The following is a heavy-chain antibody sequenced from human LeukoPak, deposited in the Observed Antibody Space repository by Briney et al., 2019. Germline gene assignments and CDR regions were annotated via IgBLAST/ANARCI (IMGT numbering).Heavy chain of an antibody. CDR1: GFTFSNYE. J-gene: IGHJ5*02. CDR3: ARERDYDSSGYYP. V-gene: IGHV3-21*01. CDR2: ISSSSSYI. D-gene: IGHD3-22*01. Sequence: GGSLRLSCAASGFTFSNYEMHWVRQAPGKGLEWVSSISSSSSYIYYADSVKGRFTISRDNAKNSLYLQMNSLRAEDTAVYYCARERDYDSSGYYPWGQGTLVTVSS.